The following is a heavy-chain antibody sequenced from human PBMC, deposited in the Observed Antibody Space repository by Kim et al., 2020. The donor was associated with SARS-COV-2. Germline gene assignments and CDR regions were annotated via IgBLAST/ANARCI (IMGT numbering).Heavy chain of an antibody. CDR3: TTEVEMATFDY. D-gene: IGHD5-12*01. CDR2: IKSKTDGGTT. J-gene: IGHJ4*02. CDR1: GITFSNAW. V-gene: IGHV3-15*01. Sequence: GGSLRLSCAASGITFSNAWMSWVRQAPGKGLEWVGRIKSKTDGGTTDYAAPVKGRFTISRDDSKNTLYLQMNSLKTEDTAVYYCTTEVEMATFDYWGQGTLVTVSS.